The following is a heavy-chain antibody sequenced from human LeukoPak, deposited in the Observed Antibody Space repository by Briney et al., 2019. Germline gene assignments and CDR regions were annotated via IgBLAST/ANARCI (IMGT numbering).Heavy chain of an antibody. J-gene: IGHJ4*02. Sequence: GGSLRLSCAASGFTFSSYAMSWVRQMPGKGLEWMGIIYPGGSDTRYSPSFQGQVTISVDKSISTAYLQWSSLKASDTAIYYCARDMIRGIVDYWGQGTLVTVSS. D-gene: IGHD3-10*01. V-gene: IGHV5-51*01. CDR3: ARDMIRGIVDY. CDR1: GFTFSSYA. CDR2: IYPGGSDT.